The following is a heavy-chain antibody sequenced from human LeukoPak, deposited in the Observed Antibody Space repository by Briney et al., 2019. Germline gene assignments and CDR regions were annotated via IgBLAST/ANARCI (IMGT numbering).Heavy chain of an antibody. CDR2: IIPNFGTA. Sequence: ASVKVSCKASGGTFSSYAISWVRQAPGQGLEWMGGIIPNFGTANYAQKFQGRVTITADESTSTAYMELSSLRSEDTAVYYCARSYYYDSSGYSAFDIWGQGTMATVSS. CDR1: GGTFSSYA. V-gene: IGHV1-69*13. CDR3: ARSYYYDSSGYSAFDI. J-gene: IGHJ3*02. D-gene: IGHD3-22*01.